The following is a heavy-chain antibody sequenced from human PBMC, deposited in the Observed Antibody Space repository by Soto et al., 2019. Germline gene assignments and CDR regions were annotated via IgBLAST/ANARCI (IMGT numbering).Heavy chain of an antibody. Sequence: ASVKVSCTASGYTFTSYGISWVRQAPGQGLEWMGWISAYNGNTNYAQKLQGRVTMTTDTSTSTAYMELRSLRSDDTAVYYCARGYDFWSGYRVGSYFDYWGQGTLVTVSS. V-gene: IGHV1-18*01. CDR1: GYTFTSYG. CDR3: ARGYDFWSGYRVGSYFDY. CDR2: ISAYNGNT. D-gene: IGHD3-3*01. J-gene: IGHJ4*02.